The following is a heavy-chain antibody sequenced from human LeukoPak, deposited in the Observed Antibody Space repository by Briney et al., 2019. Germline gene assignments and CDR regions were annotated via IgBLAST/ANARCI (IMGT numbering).Heavy chain of an antibody. J-gene: IGHJ6*03. V-gene: IGHV1-69*05. Sequence: ASVKVSCKASGGTFSSYAISWVRQAPGQGLEWMGGIIPIFGTANYAQKFQGRVTITTDESTSTAYMELSSLRSEDTAVYYCARSGVIVATMRLVYYYYYMDVWGKGTPVTVSS. CDR1: GGTFSSYA. D-gene: IGHD5-12*01. CDR3: ARSGVIVATMRLVYYYYYMDV. CDR2: IIPIFGTA.